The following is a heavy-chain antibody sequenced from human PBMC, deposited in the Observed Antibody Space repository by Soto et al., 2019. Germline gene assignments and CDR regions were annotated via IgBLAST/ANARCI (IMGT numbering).Heavy chain of an antibody. CDR3: ARGGEAVAGPDY. CDR1: GYTFTSYD. V-gene: IGHV1-8*01. Sequence: GASVKVSCKASGYTFTSYDINWVRQATGQGLEWMGWMNPNSGNTGYARKFQGRITMTRNTSISTAYMELSSLRSEDTAVYYCARGGEAVAGPDYWGQGTLVTVSS. CDR2: MNPNSGNT. D-gene: IGHD6-19*01. J-gene: IGHJ4*02.